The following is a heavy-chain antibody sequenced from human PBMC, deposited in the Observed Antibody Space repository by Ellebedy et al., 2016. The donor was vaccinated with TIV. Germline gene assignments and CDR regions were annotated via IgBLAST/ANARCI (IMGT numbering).Heavy chain of an antibody. CDR2: ISGSGGST. J-gene: IGHJ4*02. V-gene: IGHV3-23*01. D-gene: IGHD4-17*01. Sequence: GESLKISXAASGFAFSSYAMSWVRQAPGKGLEWVSAISGSGGSTYYADSVKGRFTISRDNSKNTLYLQMNSLRAEDTAVYYCAKDPTLYGDYVEDYWGQGTLVTVSS. CDR1: GFAFSSYA. CDR3: AKDPTLYGDYVEDY.